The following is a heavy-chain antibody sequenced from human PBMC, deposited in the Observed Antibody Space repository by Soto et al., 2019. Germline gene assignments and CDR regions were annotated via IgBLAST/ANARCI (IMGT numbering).Heavy chain of an antibody. D-gene: IGHD3-3*01. CDR2: TYYRSKWYN. Sequence: SPTLSLTCALSGDSVSSNSAAWNWIRQSPSRGLEWLGRTYYRSKWYNDYAVSVKSRITINPDTSKNQFSLQLNSVTPEDTAVYYCARDWGIWSGYYGYYYYGMDVWGQGTTVTVSS. J-gene: IGHJ6*02. CDR3: ARDWGIWSGYYGYYYYGMDV. V-gene: IGHV6-1*01. CDR1: GDSVSSNSAA.